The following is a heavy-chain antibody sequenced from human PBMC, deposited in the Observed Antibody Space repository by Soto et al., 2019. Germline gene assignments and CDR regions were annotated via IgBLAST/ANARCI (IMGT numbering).Heavy chain of an antibody. V-gene: IGHV2-5*02. J-gene: IGHJ6*02. CDR2: IYWDDDK. CDR3: AHSRCGGDCLQSYSSHYYYGMDV. Sequence: QITLKESGPTLVRPTQTLTLTCTFSGFSLSTSGVGVGWIRQPPGKALEWLALIYWDDDKRYSPSLKSRLTLTKDTSKNQXXLXMXIMDPVDTATYYCAHSRCGGDCLQSYSSHYYYGMDVWGQGTTVTVSS. CDR1: GFSLSTSGVG. D-gene: IGHD2-21*02.